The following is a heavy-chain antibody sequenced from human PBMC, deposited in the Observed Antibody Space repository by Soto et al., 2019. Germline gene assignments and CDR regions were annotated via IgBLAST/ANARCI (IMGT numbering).Heavy chain of an antibody. Sequence: QVQLLQSGAEVKKPGASVRVSCKASGYVFPDYLIHWVRQAPGQGLEWMGWINPDTGVTVYAQNFQGRVAMSSDTPVNSASMELSRLRSGDTALYYCARSAQYSASLEFDYWGQGPLVAVSS. CDR2: INPDTGVT. V-gene: IGHV1-2*02. D-gene: IGHD1-1*01. CDR1: GYVFPDYL. CDR3: ARSAQYSASLEFDY. J-gene: IGHJ4*02.